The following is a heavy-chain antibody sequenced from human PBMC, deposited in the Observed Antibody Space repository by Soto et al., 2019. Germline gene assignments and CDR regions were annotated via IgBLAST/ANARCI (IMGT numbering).Heavy chain of an antibody. CDR3: AIEGITMVRGEYYYYYGMDV. Sequence: SVEVSCKASGGTFSTYAIDWVRQAPGQGLELMGGIIPIFGTANYAQKFQGRVTITADESTSTAYKELSSLRSEDTAVYYCAIEGITMVRGEYYYYYGMDVWGQGTTVTVSS. CDR1: GGTFSTYA. CDR2: IIPIFGTA. D-gene: IGHD3-10*01. J-gene: IGHJ6*02. V-gene: IGHV1-69*13.